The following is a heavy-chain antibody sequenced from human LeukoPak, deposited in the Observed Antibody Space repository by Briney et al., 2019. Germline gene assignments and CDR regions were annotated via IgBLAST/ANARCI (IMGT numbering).Heavy chain of an antibody. CDR3: ARVQLLSDDVFNV. D-gene: IGHD2-8*02. CDR1: GYIFTDLY. CDR2: INPNSGDT. Sequence: GASVKVSCRASGYIFTDLYIHWLRQAPGQGLEYMGRINPNSGDTNYAQDFQGRVTMTRDTSISTAYMELSRLTSDDTAVYYCARVQLLSDDVFNVCGQGTMVTVSS. V-gene: IGHV1-2*02. J-gene: IGHJ3*01.